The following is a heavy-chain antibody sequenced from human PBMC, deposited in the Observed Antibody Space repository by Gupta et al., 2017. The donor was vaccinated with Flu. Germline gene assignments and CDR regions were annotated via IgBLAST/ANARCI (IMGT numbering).Heavy chain of an antibody. V-gene: IGHV4-61*01. CDR3: ARFRVTYYYDSFDSDY. D-gene: IGHD3-22*01. CDR2: IYYSGST. Sequence: QVQLEESGPGLVKPSETLSLTCTVSNASVSSGSYYWNWIRQSPGKKMEWIGYIYYSGSTKYNPSLKSRVTMSFDTSKNQFSLKLRSVTAADTAVYYCARFRVTYYYDSFDSDYWGQGTLVTVSS. J-gene: IGHJ4*02. CDR1: NASVSSGSYY.